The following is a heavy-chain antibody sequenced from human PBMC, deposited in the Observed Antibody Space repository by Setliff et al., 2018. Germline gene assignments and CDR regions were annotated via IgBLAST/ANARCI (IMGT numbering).Heavy chain of an antibody. CDR3: ARGRMRGSCSGPSCTYDPFDI. CDR2: INQSGNT. CDR1: GGSFSDYY. Sequence: SETLSLTCTVYGGSFSDYYWGWIRQSPGKGPEWIAEINQSGNTNYNPSLNSRVSVSVDTPTNQFSLILRSVTAADTAVYYCARGRMRGSCSGPSCTYDPFDIWGQGTPVTV. J-gene: IGHJ3*02. D-gene: IGHD2-2*01. V-gene: IGHV4-34*01.